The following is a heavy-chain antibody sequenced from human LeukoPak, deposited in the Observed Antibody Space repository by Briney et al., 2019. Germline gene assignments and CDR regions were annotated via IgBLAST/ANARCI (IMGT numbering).Heavy chain of an antibody. CDR2: IYYSGST. CDR1: GYSISSGYY. D-gene: IGHD6-19*01. Sequence: KPSETLSLTCTVSGYSISSGYYWSWIRQPPGKGLEWIGYIYYSGSTNYNPSLKSRVTISVDTSKNQFSLKLSSVTAADTAVYYCARAPRGIAVASHAFDIWGQGTMVTVSS. CDR3: ARAPRGIAVASHAFDI. J-gene: IGHJ3*02. V-gene: IGHV4-61*01.